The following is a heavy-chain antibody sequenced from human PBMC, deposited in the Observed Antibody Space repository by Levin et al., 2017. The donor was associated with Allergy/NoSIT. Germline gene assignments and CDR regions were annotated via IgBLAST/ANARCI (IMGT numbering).Heavy chain of an antibody. CDR2: IFYSGST. Sequence: TSETLSLTCTVSGDSISSSTYSWGWIRQPPGKELEWIGSIFYSGSTYYNPSLRSRVTISVDTSNNQFSLNLRSMTAADTAVYYCARDRTTYCGRSCATPDRGFDCWGQGTLVTVSS. V-gene: IGHV4-39*07. CDR1: GDSISSSTYS. J-gene: IGHJ4*02. CDR3: ARDRTTYCGRSCATPDRGFDC. D-gene: IGHD2-15*01.